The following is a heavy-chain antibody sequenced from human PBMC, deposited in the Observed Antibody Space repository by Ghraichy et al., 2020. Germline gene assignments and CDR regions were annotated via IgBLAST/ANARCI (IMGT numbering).Heavy chain of an antibody. CDR3: ARGRSKYQLPMGY. CDR2: INHSGST. V-gene: IGHV4-34*01. CDR1: GGSFSGYY. J-gene: IGHJ4*02. Sequence: SETLSLTCAVYGGSFSGYYWSWIRQPPGKGLEWIGEINHSGSTNYNPSLKSRVTISVDTSKNQFSLKLSSVTAADTAVYYCARGRSKYQLPMGYWGQGTLFTVSS. D-gene: IGHD2-2*01.